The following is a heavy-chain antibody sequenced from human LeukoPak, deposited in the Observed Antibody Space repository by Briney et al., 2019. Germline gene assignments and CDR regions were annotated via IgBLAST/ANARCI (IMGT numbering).Heavy chain of an antibody. V-gene: IGHV3-23*01. J-gene: IGHJ4*02. D-gene: IGHD4-23*01. Sequence: PGGSLRLSCAASGFTFSSYAMNWVRPAPGKGLAWVSVISGSGDGKHYANSVKGRFTISRDKSKNTLYLQMNSLRVEDTAVYTCAKAPGFTVVTSFDWWGQGTLVTVSS. CDR3: AKAPGFTVVTSFDW. CDR2: ISGSGDGK. CDR1: GFTFSSYA.